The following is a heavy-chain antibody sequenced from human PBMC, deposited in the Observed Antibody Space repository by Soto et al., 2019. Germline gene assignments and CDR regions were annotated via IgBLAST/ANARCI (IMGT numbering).Heavy chain of an antibody. V-gene: IGHV1-18*01. CDR2: ISAYNGNT. CDR3: ARSPTYDSSGYYYGGWFDP. CDR1: GYTFTSYG. D-gene: IGHD3-22*01. Sequence: QVQLVQSGAEVKKPGASVKVSCKASGYTFTSYGISWVRQAPGQGLEWMGWISAYNGNTNYAQKLQGRVTMTTDTSTSTAYMELRSLRSDDTAVYYCARSPTYDSSGYYYGGWFDPWCQGTLVTVSS. J-gene: IGHJ5*02.